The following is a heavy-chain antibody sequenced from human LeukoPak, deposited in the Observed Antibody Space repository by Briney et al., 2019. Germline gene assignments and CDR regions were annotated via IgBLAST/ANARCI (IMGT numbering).Heavy chain of an antibody. J-gene: IGHJ4*02. V-gene: IGHV3-23*01. CDR2: ISPRGGGT. Sequence: GGSLRLSCVASGFTFSSYGMSWVRQAPGKGLEWLSGISPRGGGTYYADSVKGRFTISRDDSKSTLSLQMNSLRVEDTAVYYCARDLAWGAFDYWGQGTLVSVSS. CDR1: GFTFSSYG. D-gene: IGHD7-27*01. CDR3: ARDLAWGAFDY.